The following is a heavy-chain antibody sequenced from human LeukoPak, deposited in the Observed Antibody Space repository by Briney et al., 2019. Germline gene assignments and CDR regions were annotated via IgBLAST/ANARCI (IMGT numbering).Heavy chain of an antibody. J-gene: IGHJ5*02. Sequence: SETLSLTCTVSGDSISNSPWSWIRQSPGQGPEWIGYIYYTGDSKYNPSLKSRVSISIDTSKNQFSLRLSSVTAADTAVYYCARDTWIRLGRWFDPWGQGTLVTVSS. V-gene: IGHV4-59*01. CDR2: IYYTGDS. CDR3: ARDTWIRLGRWFDP. CDR1: GDSISNSP. D-gene: IGHD3-16*01.